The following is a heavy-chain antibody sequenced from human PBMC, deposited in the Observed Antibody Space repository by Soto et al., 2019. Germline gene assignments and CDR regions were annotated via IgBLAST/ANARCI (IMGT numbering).Heavy chain of an antibody. CDR1: GFTFSSYA. V-gene: IGHV3-23*01. Sequence: EVQLLESGGGLVQPGGSLRLSCAASGFTFSSYAMSWVRQAPVKGLEWVSAISGSGGSTYYADSVKGRFTISRDNSKNALYLQMNSLRAEDTAVYYCAKDNDILNGYPGAFDIWGQGTMVTVSS. D-gene: IGHD3-9*01. J-gene: IGHJ3*02. CDR2: ISGSGGST. CDR3: AKDNDILNGYPGAFDI.